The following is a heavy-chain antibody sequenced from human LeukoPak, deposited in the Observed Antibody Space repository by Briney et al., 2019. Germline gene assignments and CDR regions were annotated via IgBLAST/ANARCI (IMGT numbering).Heavy chain of an antibody. CDR2: ISSSGSTI. CDR3: ARGVVPAANVDFGFDY. D-gene: IGHD2-2*01. V-gene: IGHV3-48*03. J-gene: IGHJ4*02. CDR1: GFTFSSYE. Sequence: GGSLRLSCAASGFTFSSYEMNWVRQAPGKGLEWVSYISSSGSTIYYVDSVKGRFTISRDNAKNSLYLQMNSLRAEDTAVYYCARGVVPAANVDFGFDYWGQGTLVTVSS.